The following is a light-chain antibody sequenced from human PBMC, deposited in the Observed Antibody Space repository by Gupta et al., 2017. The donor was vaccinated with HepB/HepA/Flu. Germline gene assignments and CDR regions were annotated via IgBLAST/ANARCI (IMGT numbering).Light chain of an antibody. Sequence: QSVLTQPPSASETPGQRVTISCSGSSSNIGTSFVYWYQQFPGTAPKLLIYRNNERPSGVPDRFSGSKSGTSASLAISGLRAEDEADYYCAAWDVTLSGVGFGGGTKLTVL. CDR3: AAWDVTLSGVG. V-gene: IGLV1-47*01. CDR2: RNN. CDR1: SSNIGTSF. J-gene: IGLJ2*01.